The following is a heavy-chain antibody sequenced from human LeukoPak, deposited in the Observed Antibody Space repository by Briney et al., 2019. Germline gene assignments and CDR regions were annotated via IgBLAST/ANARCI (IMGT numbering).Heavy chain of an antibody. J-gene: IGHJ4*02. D-gene: IGHD1-1*01. Sequence: GGSLRLSCTAPGFLFIEYNMNWVRQAPGKGLEWISYIGIDSGNTKYADSVRGRFTISADKAKNSLYLQMNSLRVEDTAVYYCARDHNYAFDNWGQGTLVSVAS. CDR2: IGIDSGNT. V-gene: IGHV3-11*06. CDR1: GFLFIEYN. CDR3: ARDHNYAFDN.